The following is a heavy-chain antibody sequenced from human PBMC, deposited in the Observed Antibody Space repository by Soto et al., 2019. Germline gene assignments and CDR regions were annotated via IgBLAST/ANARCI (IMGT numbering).Heavy chain of an antibody. CDR3: AHRVLRAVFGLVTTTAIYFDF. V-gene: IGHV2-5*02. D-gene: IGHD3-3*01. J-gene: IGHJ4*02. CDR1: GFSLTTSGVG. CDR2: IYWDDDK. Sequence: QITLNESGPTVVKPTETLTLTCTFSGFSLTTSGVGVGWVRQSPGKAPEWLAFIYWDDDKRYSTSLKNRLTITKETSKNQVVLSMANVDPVDTATYSCAHRVLRAVFGLVTTTAIYFDFWGQGTPVVVSS.